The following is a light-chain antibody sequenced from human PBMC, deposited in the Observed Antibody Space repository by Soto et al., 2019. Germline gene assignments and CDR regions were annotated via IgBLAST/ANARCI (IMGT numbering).Light chain of an antibody. Sequence: EIVLTQSPATLSLSPGERATLYCRASQSVGSLLAWYQQKPGQAPRLLIYDTYKRPTGVPARFTGSGSGADFTLTITSLEPEDFAVYYCQQRSDWPPLTFGQGTRLDIK. V-gene: IGKV3-11*01. CDR2: DTY. CDR3: QQRSDWPPLT. CDR1: QSVGSL. J-gene: IGKJ5*01.